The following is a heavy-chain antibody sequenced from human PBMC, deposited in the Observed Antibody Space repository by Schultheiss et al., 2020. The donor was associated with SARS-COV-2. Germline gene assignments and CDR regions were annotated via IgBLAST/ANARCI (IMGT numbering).Heavy chain of an antibody. V-gene: IGHV2-70*12. CDR2: MFSNDEK. D-gene: IGHD3-9*01. Sequence: SGPTLVKPTQTLSLTCTFSGFSLSTSGMCVSWIRQPPGKALEWLAHMFSNDEKSYSTSLKSRLTITKDTSKNQVVLTMTNMDPVDTATYYCAHGASISRYFDWLPNFDYWGQGTLVTVSS. CDR1: GFSLSTSGMC. CDR3: AHGASISRYFDWLPNFDY. J-gene: IGHJ4*02.